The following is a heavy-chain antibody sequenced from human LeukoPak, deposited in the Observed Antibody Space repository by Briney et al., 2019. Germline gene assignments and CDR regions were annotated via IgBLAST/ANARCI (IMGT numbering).Heavy chain of an antibody. CDR3: ARETPLSGYSYGYGGYYYYMDV. D-gene: IGHD5-18*01. Sequence: ASVKVSCKASGYTFTSYGISWVRQAPGQGLEWMGWISAYNGNTNYAQKLQGRVTMTTDTSTSTAYMELRSLRSDDTAVYYCARETPLSGYSYGYGGYYYYMDVWGKGNTVTVSS. CDR1: GYTFTSYG. CDR2: ISAYNGNT. V-gene: IGHV1-18*01. J-gene: IGHJ6*03.